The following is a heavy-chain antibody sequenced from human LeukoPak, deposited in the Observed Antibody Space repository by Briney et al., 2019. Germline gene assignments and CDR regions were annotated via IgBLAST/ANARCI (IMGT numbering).Heavy chain of an antibody. CDR1: GGTFSSYA. CDR2: IIPIFGTA. D-gene: IGHD2-2*02. V-gene: IGHV1-69*05. J-gene: IGHJ4*02. CDR3: ARRALGYCSSTSCYNGHFFDY. Sequence: SVKVSCKASGGTFSSYAISWVRQAPGQGLEWMGGIIPIFGTANYAQKFQGRVTITTDESTSTAYMELSSLRSEDTAVYYCARRALGYCSSTSCYNGHFFDYWGQGTLVTVSS.